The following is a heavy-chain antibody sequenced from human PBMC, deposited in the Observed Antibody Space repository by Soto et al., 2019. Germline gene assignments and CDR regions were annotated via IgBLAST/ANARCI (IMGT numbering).Heavy chain of an antibody. Sequence: GGYLRLSCAASGFTFSSYAMSWVRQAPGKGLEWVSAISGSGGSTYYADSVKGRFTISRDNSKNTLYLQMNSLRAEDTAVYYWATSNIVATQVLDPWGQGTLVTVSS. D-gene: IGHD5-12*01. J-gene: IGHJ5*02. CDR3: ATSNIVATQVLDP. CDR2: ISGSGGST. CDR1: GFTFSSYA. V-gene: IGHV3-23*01.